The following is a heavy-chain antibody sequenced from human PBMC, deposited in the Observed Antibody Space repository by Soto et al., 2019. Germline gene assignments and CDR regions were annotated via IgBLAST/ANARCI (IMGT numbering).Heavy chain of an antibody. CDR2: IYWDDDK. V-gene: IGHV2-5*02. Sequence: QITLKESGPTLVKPTQTLTLTCTFSGFSLSTSGVGVGWIRQPPGKALEWLALIYWDDDKRYSPSLKSRLTITKDTSNNQVVLTMTNMDPVDTATYYCARRLGGDYADYWGQGTLVTVSS. CDR3: ARRLGGDYADY. J-gene: IGHJ4*02. CDR1: GFSLSTSGVG.